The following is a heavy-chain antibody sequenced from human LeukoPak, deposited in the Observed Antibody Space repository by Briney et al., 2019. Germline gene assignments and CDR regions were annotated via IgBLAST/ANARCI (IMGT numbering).Heavy chain of an antibody. CDR2: ISSSSSYI. D-gene: IGHD2-15*01. J-gene: IGHJ6*02. Sequence: GGSLRLSCAASGFTFSSYSMNWVRQAPGKGLEWVSSISSSSSYIYYADSVKGRFTISRDNAKNSLYLQMNSLRAEDTAVYYCARAYCSGGSCYPYYYYYYGMDVWGQGTTVTVSS. CDR3: ARAYCSGGSCYPYYYYYYGMDV. V-gene: IGHV3-21*01. CDR1: GFTFSSYS.